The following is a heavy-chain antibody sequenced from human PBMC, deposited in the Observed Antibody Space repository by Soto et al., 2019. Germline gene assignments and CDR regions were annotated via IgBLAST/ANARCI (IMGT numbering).Heavy chain of an antibody. CDR3: AKVRSTSPRMGAFDI. CDR1: GFTFSSYA. D-gene: IGHD2-15*01. Sequence: EVQLLESGGGLVQPGGSLRLSCAASGFTFSSYAMAWVRQAPGKGLEWVSAISAGGGSTYYADSVKGRFTISRDNSRNTLSLQMNSLRAEDTAVYYCAKVRSTSPRMGAFDIWGQGTMVTVSS. V-gene: IGHV3-23*01. CDR2: ISAGGGST. J-gene: IGHJ3*02.